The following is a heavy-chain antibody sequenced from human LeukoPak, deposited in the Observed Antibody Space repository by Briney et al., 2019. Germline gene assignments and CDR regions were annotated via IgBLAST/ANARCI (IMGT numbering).Heavy chain of an antibody. Sequence: PGGSLRLSCAASGFTFSSYAMSWVRQAPGKGLEWVSAISGSGGSTYYADSVKGRFTISRDSSKNTLYPQMNSLRAEDTAVYYCARYSSGWYNFDYWGQGTLVTVSS. D-gene: IGHD6-19*01. CDR3: ARYSSGWYNFDY. J-gene: IGHJ4*02. CDR2: ISGSGGST. V-gene: IGHV3-23*01. CDR1: GFTFSSYA.